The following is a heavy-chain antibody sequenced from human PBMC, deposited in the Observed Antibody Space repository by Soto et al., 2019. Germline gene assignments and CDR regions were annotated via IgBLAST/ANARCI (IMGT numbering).Heavy chain of an antibody. V-gene: IGHV1-24*01. CDR2: FDPEDGET. CDR3: ATVSGSEDRDNFDWLLLDY. CDR1: GYTLTELS. J-gene: IGHJ4*02. Sequence: GASVKVSCKVSGYTLTELSMHWVRQAPGKGLEWMGDFDPEDGETIYAQKFQGRVTMTEDTSTDTAYMELSSLRSEDRAVYYCATVSGSEDRDNFDWLLLDYWGQGTLVTVSS. D-gene: IGHD3-9*01.